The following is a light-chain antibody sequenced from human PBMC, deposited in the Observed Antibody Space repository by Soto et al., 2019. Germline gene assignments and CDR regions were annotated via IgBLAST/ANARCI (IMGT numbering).Light chain of an antibody. CDR2: GAS. V-gene: IGKV1-9*01. Sequence: DIQLTQSPSFLSASIGDRVTITCRASQGISSYLAWYQQKPGKAPKLLIYGASTLQRGVPSRFSGSGSGTEVTLTISSLQPEDFATYFWQHLNSYPRTFGQGTKLEIK. CDR3: QHLNSYPRT. CDR1: QGISSY. J-gene: IGKJ2*01.